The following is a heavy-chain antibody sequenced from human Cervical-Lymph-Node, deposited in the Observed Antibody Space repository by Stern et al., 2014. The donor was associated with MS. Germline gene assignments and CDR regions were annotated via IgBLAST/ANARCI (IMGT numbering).Heavy chain of an antibody. Sequence: VQLVESGGGVVQPGRSLRISCAASGFTFSSYGIHWVRQTPGKGLEWVAGIWYDGSNKYYADSVKGRFTISRDNSENTVYLQMNSLRPEDTAVYYCAKGDSSSPLEYWGQGTLVTVSS. D-gene: IGHD6-6*01. CDR2: IWYDGSNK. CDR3: AKGDSSSPLEY. V-gene: IGHV3-33*06. J-gene: IGHJ4*02. CDR1: GFTFSSYG.